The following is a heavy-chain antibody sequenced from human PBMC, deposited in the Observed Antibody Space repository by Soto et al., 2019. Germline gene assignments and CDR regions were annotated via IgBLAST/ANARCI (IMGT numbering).Heavy chain of an antibody. CDR1: GGSISNYY. CDR3: ARQTSYSSSCYDY. D-gene: IGHD6-13*01. V-gene: IGHV4-4*07. Sequence: SETLSLTCTVSGGSISNYYWTWIRQPAGKGLEWIGRIYTSGTTNYNPSLKSRVTMSVDTSKNQFSLKLSSVTAADTALYYCARQTSYSSSCYDYWGHGTLVTVSS. CDR2: IYTSGTT. J-gene: IGHJ4*01.